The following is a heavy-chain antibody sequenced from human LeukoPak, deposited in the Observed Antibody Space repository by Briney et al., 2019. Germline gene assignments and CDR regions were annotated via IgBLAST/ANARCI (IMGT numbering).Heavy chain of an antibody. D-gene: IGHD4-17*01. CDR3: AKAGTTVTPIYYYGMDV. J-gene: IGHJ6*02. CDR1: GFTFSSYA. Sequence: PGGSLRLSCAASGFTFSSYAMNWVRQAPGKGLEWVSAISGSGGSTYYADSVKGRFTISRDNSKNTLYLQMNSLRAEDTAVYYCAKAGTTVTPIYYYGMDVWGQGTTVTVSS. CDR2: ISGSGGST. V-gene: IGHV3-23*01.